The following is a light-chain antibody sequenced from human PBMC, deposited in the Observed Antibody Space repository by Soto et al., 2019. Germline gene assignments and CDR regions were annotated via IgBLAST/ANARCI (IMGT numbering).Light chain of an antibody. J-gene: IGLJ1*01. CDR3: SSYTSSSTHYV. CDR1: SSDVGAYNF. CDR2: EVS. V-gene: IGLV2-14*01. Sequence: QSVLTQPRSVSGSPGQSVAISCAGTSSDVGAYNFVSWYQQHPGKAPKLMIYEVSNRPSGVSNRFSGSKSGNTASLTISGLQAEDEADYYCSSYTSSSTHYVFGTGTKLTVL.